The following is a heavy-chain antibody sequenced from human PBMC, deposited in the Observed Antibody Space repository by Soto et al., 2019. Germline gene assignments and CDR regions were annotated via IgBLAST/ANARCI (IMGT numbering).Heavy chain of an antibody. D-gene: IGHD1-1*01. J-gene: IGHJ4*02. CDR1: GYTLSTSS. CDR3: ATLGGLLQPLGFDY. CDR2: LDPGEGRT. V-gene: IGHV1-24*01. Sequence: GASVKVSCKLHGYTLSTSSIHWVRQAPGKGLEWMGGLDPGEGRTTFAQKFQGRVTVTEDTSTNTAYMELSSLTSDDTAVYYCATLGGLLQPLGFDYWGQGTLVTVSS.